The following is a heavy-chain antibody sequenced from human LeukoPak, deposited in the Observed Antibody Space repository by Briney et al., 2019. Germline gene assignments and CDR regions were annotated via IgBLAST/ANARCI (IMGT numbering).Heavy chain of an antibody. J-gene: IGHJ3*01. CDR3: ASESIVLKVYADGKAFDV. V-gene: IGHV1-24*01. CDR1: GYSLSELP. Sequence: ASVKVSCKVSGYSLSELPMHWVRQAPGKGLEWMGGFDPEDGERIYAQKFQGRITMTEDTSTDTAYMELKRLRSEDTAVYCCASESIVLKVYADGKAFDVWGQGTMVTVSS. CDR2: FDPEDGER. D-gene: IGHD2-8*01.